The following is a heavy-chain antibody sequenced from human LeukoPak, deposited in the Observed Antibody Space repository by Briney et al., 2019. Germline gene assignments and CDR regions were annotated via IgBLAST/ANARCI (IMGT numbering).Heavy chain of an antibody. J-gene: IGHJ4*02. CDR2: ISGSGGST. D-gene: IGHD4-11*01. Sequence: GGSLRLSCAASGLTFSSYAMSWVRQAPGEGLEWVSGISGSGGSTYYADSVKGRFTISRDNSKNTLYLQMDSLRAEDTAVYYCAKGLVKATVTPLGYWGQGTLVTVSS. V-gene: IGHV3-23*01. CDR1: GLTFSSYA. CDR3: AKGLVKATVTPLGY.